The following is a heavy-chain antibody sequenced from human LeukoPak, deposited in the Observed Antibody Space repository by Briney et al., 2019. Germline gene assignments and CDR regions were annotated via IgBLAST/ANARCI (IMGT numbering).Heavy chain of an antibody. CDR2: MNPNSGNT. Sequence: ASVKVSCKASGYTFTSYGINWVRRATGQGLEWMGWMNPNSGNTGYAQKFQGRVTMTRNTSISTAYMELSSLRSEDTAVYYCARGQFYNYYDSSGYYYRGSAFDIWGQGTMVTVSS. CDR3: ARGQFYNYYDSSGYYYRGSAFDI. CDR1: GYTFTSYG. D-gene: IGHD3-22*01. V-gene: IGHV1-8*02. J-gene: IGHJ3*02.